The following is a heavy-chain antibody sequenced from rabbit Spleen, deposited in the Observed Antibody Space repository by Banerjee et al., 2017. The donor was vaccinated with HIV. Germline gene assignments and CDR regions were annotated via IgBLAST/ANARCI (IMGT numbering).Heavy chain of an antibody. D-gene: IGHD8-1*01. CDR3: ARDTGSSFSTYGMDL. CDR1: GFSFSSSYD. J-gene: IGHJ6*01. CDR2: IYLYNGNT. Sequence: QSLEESGGDLVKPGASLTLTCTASGFSFSSSYDMCWVRQAPGKGLEWIGCIYLYNGNTYYASWAKGRFTISKTSSTTVTLQMTSLTVADTATYFCARDTGSSFSTYGMDLWGPGTLVTVS. V-gene: IGHV1S40*01.